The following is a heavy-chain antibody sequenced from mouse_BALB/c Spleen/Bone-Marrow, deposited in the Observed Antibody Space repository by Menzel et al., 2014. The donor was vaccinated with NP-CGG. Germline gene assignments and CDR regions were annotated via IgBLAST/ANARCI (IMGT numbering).Heavy chain of an antibody. CDR1: GYTFTSYY. Sequence: QVQPQQPGPELVKPGASVRISCKASGYTFTSYYIHWVKQRPGRGLEWIGWIYPGNVNTKYNEKFKGKATLTADKSSSAAYMQLSSLTSEDSAVYFCARDYDYDAWFAYWGQGALVTVSA. J-gene: IGHJ3*01. CDR2: IYPGNVNT. V-gene: IGHV1S56*01. CDR3: ARDYDYDAWFAY. D-gene: IGHD2-4*01.